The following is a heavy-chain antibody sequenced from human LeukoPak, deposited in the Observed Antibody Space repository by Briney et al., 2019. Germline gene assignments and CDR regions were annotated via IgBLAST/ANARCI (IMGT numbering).Heavy chain of an antibody. V-gene: IGHV1-3*03. J-gene: IGHJ6*03. CDR2: INAGNGNT. CDR3: ARGAYYYYYMDV. CDR1: GYTFTIYA. Sequence: SVKLSCKASGYTFTIYAMHWVRQAPGQRLEGMGWINAGNGNTKYSQEFQGRVTITRDTCASTAYMELSSLRSEDMAVYYCARGAYYYYYMDVWGKGTTVTVSS.